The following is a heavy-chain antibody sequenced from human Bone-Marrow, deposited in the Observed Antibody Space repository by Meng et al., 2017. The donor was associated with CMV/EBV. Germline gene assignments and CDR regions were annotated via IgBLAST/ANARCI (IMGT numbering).Heavy chain of an antibody. D-gene: IGHD4-17*01. CDR3: ATSGNGDYLTGGY. CDR1: GYTFTELS. CDR2: FDPEDGET. J-gene: IGHJ4*02. Sequence: QAPLVQSGAEVKKPGASVKVSCKVSGYTFTELSMNWVRQAPGKGLEWMGGFDPEDGETIYAQKFQGRVTMAEDKSTDTAYMELSSLRSEDTAVYYCATSGNGDYLTGGYWGQGTLVTVSS. V-gene: IGHV1-24*01.